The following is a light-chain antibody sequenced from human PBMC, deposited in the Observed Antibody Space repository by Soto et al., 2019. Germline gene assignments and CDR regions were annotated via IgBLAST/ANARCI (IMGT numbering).Light chain of an antibody. Sequence: DIQMTQSPSSLSASVGDRVTITCRASQSISSYLNWYQQKPGKAPKLLIYAASSLQSGVPSRFSGSGSGTDFTLTISSLQPEDFATYYCQQSYSTHWTFGQGTTVDIK. CDR1: QSISSY. CDR3: QQSYSTHWT. CDR2: AAS. V-gene: IGKV1-39*01. J-gene: IGKJ1*01.